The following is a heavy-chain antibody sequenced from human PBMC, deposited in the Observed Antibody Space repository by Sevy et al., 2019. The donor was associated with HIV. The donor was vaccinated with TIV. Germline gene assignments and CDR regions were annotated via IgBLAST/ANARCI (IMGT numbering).Heavy chain of an antibody. CDR2: ISGSGGST. D-gene: IGHD3-22*01. CDR1: GFTFSGYV. J-gene: IGHJ5*02. V-gene: IGHV3-23*01. Sequence: GGSLRLSCTASGFTFSGYVMSWVRQAPGKGLEWVSTISGSGGSTYYADSVKGRFSISRDNSRKTVYLQMNSLRAEDSAIYYCPKENISGYSWGQGTLVTVSS. CDR3: PKENISGYS.